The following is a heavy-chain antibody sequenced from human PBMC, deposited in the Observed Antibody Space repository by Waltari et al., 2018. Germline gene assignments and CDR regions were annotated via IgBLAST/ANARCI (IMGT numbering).Heavy chain of an antibody. D-gene: IGHD2-15*01. CDR3: ARVAGTALHRYYHYYMDL. CDR1: GFSDSDNF. J-gene: IGHJ6*03. CDR2: SYTVGTT. Sequence: EVEVVGSGRGWMKPGGYLRGSCAASGFSDSDNFISWVRQAPGKGLEWVSISYTVGTTYFAESVKGRFTISRDNSRNTVYLQMNSLRVEDTAVYFCARVAGTALHRYYHYYMDLWGKGTTVTVSS. V-gene: IGHV3-53*01.